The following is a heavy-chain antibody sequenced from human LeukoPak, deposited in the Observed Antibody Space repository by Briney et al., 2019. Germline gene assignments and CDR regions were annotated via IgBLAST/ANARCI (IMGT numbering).Heavy chain of an antibody. CDR3: ARDADAGGCYSSAFDI. CDR2: ISAYNGNT. Sequence: ASVKVSGMASGGTFSSYAISWVRQAPGQGLEWMGWISAYNGNTNYAQKLQGRVTMTTDTSTSTAYMELRSLRSDDTAVYYCARDADAGGCYSSAFDIWGQGTMVTVSS. D-gene: IGHD2-15*01. CDR1: GGTFSSYA. V-gene: IGHV1-18*01. J-gene: IGHJ3*02.